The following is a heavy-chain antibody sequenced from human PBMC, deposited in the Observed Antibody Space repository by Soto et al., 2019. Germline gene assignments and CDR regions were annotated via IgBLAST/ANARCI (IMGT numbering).Heavy chain of an antibody. Sequence: SETLSLTCAVSGGSFTSNNWWTWVRQPPGQGLEWIGEIYRTGSTNYNPSLKSRVTISLDKSENQFSLKVTSLTAADTAVYYGASRDPGTSVDYWGQGTLVTVSS. CDR2: IYRTGST. CDR1: GGSFTSNNW. J-gene: IGHJ4*02. D-gene: IGHD1-7*01. CDR3: ASRDPGTSVDY. V-gene: IGHV4-4*02.